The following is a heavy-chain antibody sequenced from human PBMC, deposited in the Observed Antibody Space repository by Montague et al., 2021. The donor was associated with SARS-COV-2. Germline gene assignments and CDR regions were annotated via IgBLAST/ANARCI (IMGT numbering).Heavy chain of an antibody. CDR3: ARRTDILTGYYDY. CDR2: ICLVRDT. D-gene: IGHD3-9*01. J-gene: IGHJ4*02. CDR1: GCTISSSD. Sequence: SETLSLTCAVSGCTISSSDLRLIRPPPGTGRESVGFICLVRDTFSKPALESRVTLSLDAATNHFSLRLSSVTAAFTAGYYCARRTDILTGYYDYWGQGTLVTV. V-gene: IGHV4-59*01.